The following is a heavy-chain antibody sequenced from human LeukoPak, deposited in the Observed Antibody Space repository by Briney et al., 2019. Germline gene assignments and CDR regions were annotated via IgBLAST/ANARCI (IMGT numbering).Heavy chain of an antibody. J-gene: IGHJ5*02. D-gene: IGHD6-6*01. V-gene: IGHV4-34*01. CDR2: INLMTIM. CDR3: ARGEVIYIAARPRGYFHWFDP. Sequence: PSKTLSLTCAVYGGSFSGYYWSWIRQPPGKGLEWIGEINLMTIMNYNPSLKSRVTISPDTSKNQFSLKLSSVTAAATAVYYCARGEVIYIAARPRGYFHWFDPWGQGTLVSVSS. CDR1: GGSFSGYY.